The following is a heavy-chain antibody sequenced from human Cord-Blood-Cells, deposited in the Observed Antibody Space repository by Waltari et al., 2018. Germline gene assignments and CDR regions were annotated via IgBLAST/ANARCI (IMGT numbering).Heavy chain of an antibody. V-gene: IGHV4-34*01. Sequence: QVQLQQWGAGLLKPSETLSLTCAVYGGSFSGYYWSWIRQPPGKGLEWIGEVNHSGGTNDNPSPKSRVTISVDTAKNQCSLKLGFVTAADTAGYYCARLNGDYYDYWGQGTLVTVSS. CDR1: GGSFSGYY. CDR3: ARLNGDYYDY. J-gene: IGHJ4*02. D-gene: IGHD4-17*01. CDR2: VNHSGGT.